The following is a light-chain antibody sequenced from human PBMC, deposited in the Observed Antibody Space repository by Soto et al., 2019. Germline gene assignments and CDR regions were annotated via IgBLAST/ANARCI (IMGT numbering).Light chain of an antibody. CDR1: SSDVGAYDY. V-gene: IGLV2-8*01. CDR2: QVT. CDR3: CSYANSDSFV. J-gene: IGLJ1*01. Sequence: QSALTQPPSASGSPGQSVTISCTGTSSDVGAYDYVSWYQQHPDKAPKLMIYQVTNRPSGVPDRFSGSRSGNTASLTISGLRAEDEADYYCCSYANSDSFVFGTGTKLTVL.